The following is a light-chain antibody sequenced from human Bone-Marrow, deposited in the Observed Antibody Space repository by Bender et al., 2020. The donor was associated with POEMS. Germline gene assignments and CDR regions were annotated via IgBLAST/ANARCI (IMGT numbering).Light chain of an antibody. CDR2: GDS. CDR1: NIGSKS. CDR3: CSYAGSSIWV. V-gene: IGLV3-21*02. Sequence: SYVLTQPPSVSVAPRQPARITCGGNNIGSKSVNWYQQKPGQAPVLVVYGDSDRPSGVSNRFSGSKSDNTASLTISGLQAEDEADFYCCSYAGSSIWVFGGGTKLTVL. J-gene: IGLJ3*02.